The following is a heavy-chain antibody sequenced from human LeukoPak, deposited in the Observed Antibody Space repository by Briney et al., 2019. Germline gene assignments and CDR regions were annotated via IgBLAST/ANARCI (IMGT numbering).Heavy chain of an antibody. V-gene: IGHV3-30-3*01. Sequence: GGSLRLSCAASGFTFSSYAMHWVRQAPGKGLEWVAVISYDGSNKYYADSVKGRFTISRDNSKNTLYLQMNSLRAEDTAVYYCARLSTGPFPPRLNGMDVWGQGTTVTVSS. CDR1: GFTFSSYA. J-gene: IGHJ6*02. CDR3: ARLSTGPFPPRLNGMDV. CDR2: ISYDGSNK. D-gene: IGHD3-9*01.